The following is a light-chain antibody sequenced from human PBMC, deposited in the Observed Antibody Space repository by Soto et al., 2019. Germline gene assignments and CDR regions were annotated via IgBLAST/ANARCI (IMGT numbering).Light chain of an antibody. CDR2: INN. J-gene: IGLJ2*01. Sequence: QSVLTQPPSASGTPGQRITISCSGSRSNIGSNTVNWYRQVPGTAPKLLIYINNQRPSGVPDRFSGSKSGTSASLAISGLQSDDEADYYCAAWDDSPNGVVFGGGTQLTVL. CDR1: RSNIGSNT. V-gene: IGLV1-44*01. CDR3: AAWDDSPNGVV.